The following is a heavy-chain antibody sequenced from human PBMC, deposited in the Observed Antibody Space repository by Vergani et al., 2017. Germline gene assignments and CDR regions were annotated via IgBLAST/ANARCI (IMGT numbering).Heavy chain of an antibody. D-gene: IGHD3-10*01. CDR2: INHSGST. J-gene: IGHJ3*02. CDR3: AREGGSYAFDI. CDR1: GGSFSGYY. V-gene: IGHV4-34*01. Sequence: QVQLQQWGAGLLKPSETLSLTCAVYGGSFSGYYWSWIRQPPGKGLEWIGEINHSGSTNYNPSLKSRVTISVDTSKNQFSLKLSSVTAADTAVYYCAREGGSYAFDIWGQGTMVTVSS.